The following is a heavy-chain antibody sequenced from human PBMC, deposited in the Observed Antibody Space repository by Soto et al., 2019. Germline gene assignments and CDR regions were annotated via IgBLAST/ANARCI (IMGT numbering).Heavy chain of an antibody. V-gene: IGHV3-74*01. CDR2: INSDGTTI. D-gene: IGHD1-1*01. Sequence: GGSLRLSCAASGFTFSSRWMHWVRQAPGKGLVWVSRINSDGTTITYADSVKGRFTISRDNAKNTLYLQMNSLRAEDTAVYYGGRGGRGRGGTRLFDCWGQGTLVSVSS. CDR1: GFTFSSRW. J-gene: IGHJ4*02. CDR3: GRGGRGRGGTRLFDC.